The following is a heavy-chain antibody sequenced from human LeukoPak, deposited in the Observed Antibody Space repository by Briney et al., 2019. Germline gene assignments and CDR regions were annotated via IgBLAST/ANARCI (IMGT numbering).Heavy chain of an antibody. J-gene: IGHJ4*02. Sequence: PSETLSLTCAVYGGYYWSWIRQPPGKGLEWIGEINPSGSTNYNPSLKSRVTISVDTSKNQFSLKLSSVTAADTAVYFCARNYYDTKKPWDWGQGTLVTVSS. CDR1: GGYY. V-gene: IGHV4-34*01. CDR3: ARNYYDTKKPWD. D-gene: IGHD3-22*01. CDR2: INPSGST.